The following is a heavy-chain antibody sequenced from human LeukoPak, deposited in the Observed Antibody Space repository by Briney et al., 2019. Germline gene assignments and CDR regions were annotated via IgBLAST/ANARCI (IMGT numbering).Heavy chain of an antibody. V-gene: IGHV3-30*04. Sequence: WGSLRLSCAASGFTFSSYARHRLRQAPGKGLVGWAGISYDGSNKYYADSGKGRFTISRDNSKNTMYLQMNSLRAEDTAVYYCARDGEGEYSYGYNYFDYWGQGPLVTVSS. CDR3: ARDGEGEYSYGYNYFDY. CDR1: GFTFSSYA. J-gene: IGHJ4*02. D-gene: IGHD5-18*01. CDR2: ISYDGSNK.